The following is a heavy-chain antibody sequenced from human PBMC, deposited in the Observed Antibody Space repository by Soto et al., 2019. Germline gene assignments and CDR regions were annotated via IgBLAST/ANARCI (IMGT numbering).Heavy chain of an antibody. J-gene: IGHJ5*02. Sequence: TLSLTCAISGDSVSSNSAAWHWIRQSPSRGLEWLGRTYYRSKWYNDYAVSVKSRITINPDTSKNQFSLQLNSVTPEDTAVYYCARDPSAWLGTGFDPWGQGTLVTVSS. CDR2: TYYRSKWYN. CDR1: GDSVSSNSAA. CDR3: ARDPSAWLGTGFDP. V-gene: IGHV6-1*01. D-gene: IGHD6-19*01.